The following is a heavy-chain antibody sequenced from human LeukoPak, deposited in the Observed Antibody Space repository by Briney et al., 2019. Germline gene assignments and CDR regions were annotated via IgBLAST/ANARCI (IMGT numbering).Heavy chain of an antibody. CDR2: ISGSGGST. D-gene: IGHD3-3*01. V-gene: IGHV3-23*01. J-gene: IGHJ6*02. CDR1: GFTFSSYA. Sequence: GGSLRLSCAASGFTFSSYAMSWVRQAPGKGLEWVSAISGSGGSTYYADSVKGRFTISRDNSKNTLYLQMNSLRAEDTAVYYCAKVQDGGGYYDFWSGYFQQGYYYGMDVWGQGTTVTVSS. CDR3: AKVQDGGGYYDFWSGYFQQGYYYGMDV.